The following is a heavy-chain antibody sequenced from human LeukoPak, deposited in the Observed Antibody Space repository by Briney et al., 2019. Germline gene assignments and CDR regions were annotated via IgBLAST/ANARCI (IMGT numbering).Heavy chain of an antibody. J-gene: IGHJ4*02. Sequence: PGRSLRLSCEASGFTFRNHGMHWVRQAPGKGLEWVAVIWYDGSNKEYADSVKGRFTISRDNPKNTLYLQMNSLRVGDTAVYYCVRDTRSYYLDYWGQGTPVTVSS. D-gene: IGHD1-26*01. V-gene: IGHV3-33*01. CDR1: GFTFRNHG. CDR2: IWYDGSNK. CDR3: VRDTRSYYLDY.